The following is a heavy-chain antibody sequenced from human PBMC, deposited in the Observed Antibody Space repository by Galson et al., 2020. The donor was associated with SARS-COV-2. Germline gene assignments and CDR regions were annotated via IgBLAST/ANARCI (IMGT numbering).Heavy chain of an antibody. Sequence: GGSLRLSCAASGFTFSNNGMHWVRQVPGKGLEWVAVISYDGDNKYYADSVKGRFTISRDNSKNTVYLQMNSLRAADTAVYYCAKAAGSSWYSPWDYYYYYMDVWGKGTTVTISS. CDR2: ISYDGDNK. CDR1: GFTFSNNG. V-gene: IGHV3-30*18. D-gene: IGHD6-13*01. J-gene: IGHJ6*03. CDR3: AKAAGSSWYSPWDYYYYYMDV.